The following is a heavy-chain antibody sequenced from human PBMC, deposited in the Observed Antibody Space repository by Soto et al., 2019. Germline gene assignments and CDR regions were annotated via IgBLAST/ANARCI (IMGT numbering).Heavy chain of an antibody. CDR1: GFTFSSYS. J-gene: IGHJ4*02. Sequence: GGSLRLSCAASGFTFSSYSMNWVRQAPGKGLEWVSSISRSSSYIYYADSEKGRFTISRENGKNSVYLQMNSLRAEDTAVYYCARGTVASVLWFGEYIDYWGQGTLVTVSS. CDR2: ISRSSSYI. V-gene: IGHV3-21*01. D-gene: IGHD3-10*01. CDR3: ARGTVASVLWFGEYIDY.